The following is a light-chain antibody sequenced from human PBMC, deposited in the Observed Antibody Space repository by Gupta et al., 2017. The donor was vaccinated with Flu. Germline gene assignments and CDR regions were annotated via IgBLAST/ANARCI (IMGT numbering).Light chain of an antibody. CDR1: SSNIGRNH. J-gene: IGLJ2*01. CDR3: GTWHSTLSAVV. V-gene: IGLV1-51*02. Sequence: SSSNIGRNHVSWYQQLPGTAPKLLIYESNKRPPGIPDRFSGSKSGTSATLGITGLQTGDEADYYCGTWHSTLSAVVFGGGTKLTVL. CDR2: ESN.